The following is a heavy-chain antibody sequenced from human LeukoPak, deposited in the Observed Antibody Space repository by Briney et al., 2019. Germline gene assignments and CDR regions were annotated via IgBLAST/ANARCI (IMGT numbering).Heavy chain of an antibody. D-gene: IGHD6-19*01. J-gene: IGHJ4*02. CDR2: ISYDGSNK. CDR1: GFTFSSYA. V-gene: IGHV3-30-3*01. CDR3: VGGSGWQELDY. Sequence: GGSLRLSCAASGFTFSSYAMHWVRQAPGKGLEWVAVISYDGSNKYYADSVKGRFTISRDNSKNTLYLQMNSLRAEDTAVYYWVGGSGWQELDYWGQGTLVTVSS.